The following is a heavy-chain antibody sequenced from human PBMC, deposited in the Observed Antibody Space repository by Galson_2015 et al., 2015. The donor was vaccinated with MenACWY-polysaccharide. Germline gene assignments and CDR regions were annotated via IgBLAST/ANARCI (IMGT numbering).Heavy chain of an antibody. J-gene: IGHJ3*02. V-gene: IGHV3-33*01. CDR2: IQYDGSNK. CDR1: GSRFSNSV. Sequence: SLRLSCAASGSRFSNSVMHWVRQAPGKGLEWVAVIQYDGSNKVYADSVKGRFTISRDNSKNTVFLEMNTLGVEDTAVYYCAREGSRIVFHAFDIWGQGTMVTVSS. D-gene: IGHD2-2*01. CDR3: AREGSRIVFHAFDI.